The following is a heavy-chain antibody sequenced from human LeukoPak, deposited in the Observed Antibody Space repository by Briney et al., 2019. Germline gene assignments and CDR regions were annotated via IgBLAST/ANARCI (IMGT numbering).Heavy chain of an antibody. J-gene: IGHJ5*02. Sequence: SVKVSCTASGGTFSSYAISWVRQAPGQGLEWMGGIIPIFGTANYAQKFQGRVTITADESTSTAYMELSSLRSEDTAVYYCARWGPIETGFDPWGQGTLVTVSS. CDR2: IIPIFGTA. CDR1: GGTFSSYA. D-gene: IGHD3-16*01. CDR3: ARWGPIETGFDP. V-gene: IGHV1-69*13.